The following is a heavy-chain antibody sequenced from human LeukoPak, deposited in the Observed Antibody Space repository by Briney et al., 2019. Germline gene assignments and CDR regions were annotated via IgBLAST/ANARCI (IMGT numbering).Heavy chain of an antibody. D-gene: IGHD3-22*01. J-gene: IGHJ4*02. CDR3: SGPSHFSDSSGYPYYLDF. CDR2: INPHSGDT. CDR1: GYIFTFYF. Sequence: ASVTVSCTVSGYIFTFYFLHWVRRAHGQGLEWMGGINPHSGDTNYAPKFQDRVTMTSDPSISTASFELTRLRCDDPAAFYCSGPSHFSDSSGYPYYLDFWGQGTLVTVSS. V-gene: IGHV1-2*02.